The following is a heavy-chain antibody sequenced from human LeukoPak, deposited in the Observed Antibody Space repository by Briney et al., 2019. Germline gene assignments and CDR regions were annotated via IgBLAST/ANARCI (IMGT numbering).Heavy chain of an antibody. CDR1: GFTFSSYA. V-gene: IGHV3-30-3*01. CDR2: ISYDGSNK. J-gene: IGHJ5*02. CDR3: ARDVRPDLRYFDWLLGFDP. Sequence: GGSLRLSCAAYGFTFSSYAMHWVRQAPGKGLEWLAVISYDGSNKYYADSVKGRITISRDNSKNTLYLQMNSLRAEDTAVYYCARDVRPDLRYFDWLLGFDPWGPGTLVTVSS. D-gene: IGHD3-9*01.